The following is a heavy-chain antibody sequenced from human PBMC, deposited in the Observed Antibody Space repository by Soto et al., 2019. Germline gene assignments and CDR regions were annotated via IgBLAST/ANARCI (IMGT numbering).Heavy chain of an antibody. D-gene: IGHD4-17*01. V-gene: IGHV3-53*01. CDR2: IYSGGST. Sequence: GGSLRLSCAASGFTVSSNYMSWVRQAPGKGLEWVSVIYSGGSTYYADSVKGRFTISRDNAKNSLYLQMNSLRAEDTALYHCARVGYGDSWSYYYYMDVWGKGTTVTVSS. CDR1: GFTVSSNY. J-gene: IGHJ6*03. CDR3: ARVGYGDSWSYYYYMDV.